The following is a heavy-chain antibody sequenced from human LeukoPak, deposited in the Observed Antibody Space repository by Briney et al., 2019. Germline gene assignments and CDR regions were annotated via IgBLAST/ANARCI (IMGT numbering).Heavy chain of an antibody. Sequence: ASVKVSCKASGGTFSSYAISWVRQAPGQGLEWMGWISTNNGNTNYARNLQGRVTMTTDTSTSTAYMELRSLISDDTAVYYCARDRVPGGMDVWGQGTTVTVSS. CDR1: GGTFSSYA. J-gene: IGHJ6*02. CDR2: ISTNNGNT. V-gene: IGHV1-18*01. CDR3: ARDRVPGGMDV.